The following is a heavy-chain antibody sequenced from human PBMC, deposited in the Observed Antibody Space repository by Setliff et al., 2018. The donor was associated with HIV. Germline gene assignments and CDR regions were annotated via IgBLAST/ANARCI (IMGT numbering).Heavy chain of an antibody. Sequence: PGESLKISCKGAGYSFTTYWSGWMRQMPGKGLEWMGIIYPYETDTRYSPSFQGQVTISADKSISNAYVQWSGLKASDTSMYYCARRPYYDSCSGHPAFDIWGQGTMVTVSS. J-gene: IGHJ3*02. CDR3: ARRPYYDSCSGHPAFDI. CDR1: GYSFTTYW. V-gene: IGHV5-51*01. CDR2: IYPYETDT. D-gene: IGHD3-3*01.